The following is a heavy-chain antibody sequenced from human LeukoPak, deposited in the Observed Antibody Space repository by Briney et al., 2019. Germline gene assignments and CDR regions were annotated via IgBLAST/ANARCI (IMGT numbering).Heavy chain of an antibody. J-gene: IGHJ4*02. Sequence: SETLSLTCIVSGGSISGTTYYWGWIRQPPGKRLEWIGSIYYSGNTYYNPSLKSRVTISVDTSKNQFSLKLSSVTAADTAVYYCARASARRRYYYDSSGYLLKNFDYWGQGTLVTVSS. CDR3: ARASARRRYYYDSSGYLLKNFDY. CDR1: GGSISGTTYY. V-gene: IGHV4-39*07. CDR2: IYYSGNT. D-gene: IGHD3-22*01.